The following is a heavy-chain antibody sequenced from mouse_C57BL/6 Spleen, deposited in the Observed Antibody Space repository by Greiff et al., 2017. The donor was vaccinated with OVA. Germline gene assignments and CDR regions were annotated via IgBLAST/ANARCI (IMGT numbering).Heavy chain of an antibody. Sequence: EVMLVESGGGLVKPGGSLKLSCAASGFTFSDYGMHWVRQAPEKGLEWVAYISSGSSTIYYADTVKGRFTISRDNAKNTLFLQMTSLRSEDTAMYYCAITGTSNFDYWGQGTTLTVSS. CDR2: ISSGSSTI. V-gene: IGHV5-17*01. CDR3: AITGTSNFDY. CDR1: GFTFSDYG. J-gene: IGHJ2*01. D-gene: IGHD4-1*01.